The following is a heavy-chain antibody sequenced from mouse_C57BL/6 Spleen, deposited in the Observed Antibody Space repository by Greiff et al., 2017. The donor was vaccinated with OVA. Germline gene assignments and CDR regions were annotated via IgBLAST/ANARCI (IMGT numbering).Heavy chain of an antibody. CDR2: ISDGGSYT. D-gene: IGHD2-5*01. Sequence: EVKLVESGGGLVKPGGSLKLSCAASGFTFSSYAMSWVRQTPEKRLEWVATISDGGSYTYYPDNVKGRFTISRDNAKNNLYLQMSHLKSEDTAMYYCAREEYYSNYIDYWGQGTTLTVSS. J-gene: IGHJ2*01. CDR3: AREEYYSNYIDY. CDR1: GFTFSSYA. V-gene: IGHV5-4*01.